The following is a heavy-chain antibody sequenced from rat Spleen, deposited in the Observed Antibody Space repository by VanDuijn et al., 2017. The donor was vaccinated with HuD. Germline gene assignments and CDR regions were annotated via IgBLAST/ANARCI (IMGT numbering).Heavy chain of an antibody. J-gene: IGHJ2*01. CDR1: GFSLTSNS. CDR2: IWSGGNT. CDR3: ARHPWGGAPYY. D-gene: IGHD3-1*01. V-gene: IGHV2-1*01. Sequence: QVQLKESGPGLVQPSQTLSLTCTVSGFSLTSNSVSWVRQPPGKGLEWMGAIWSGGNTDSNSALKSRLSISRDTSKSQVFLKMNSLQPEDTGTYYCARHPWGGAPYYWGQGVMVTVSS.